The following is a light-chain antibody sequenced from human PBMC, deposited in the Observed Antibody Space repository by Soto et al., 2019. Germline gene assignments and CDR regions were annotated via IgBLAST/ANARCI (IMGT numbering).Light chain of an antibody. Sequence: DIQLTQSPSFLSASVGDRVTVSCRASQDISTSLAWFQQKAGKVPQLLVYPASTLQDGVPSRFSGSGSGTYFTLTINNLQAEDFATYYCQQYYSFPFGQGTKVEIK. V-gene: IGKV1-9*01. CDR2: PAS. CDR3: QQYYSFP. J-gene: IGKJ1*01. CDR1: QDISTS.